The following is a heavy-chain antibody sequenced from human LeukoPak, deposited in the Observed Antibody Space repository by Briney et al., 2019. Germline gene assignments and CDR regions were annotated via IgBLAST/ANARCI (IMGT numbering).Heavy chain of an antibody. CDR3: ARDYDLATKEVSHDY. CDR1: GYSISSGYY. J-gene: IGHJ4*02. Sequence: SETLSLTCTVSGYSISSGYYWGWIRQPPGKGLEWIGSIYHSGSTYYNPSLKSRVTISVDTSKNQFSLKLSSVTAADTAVYYCARDYDLATKEVSHDYWGQGTPVTVSS. CDR2: IYHSGST. D-gene: IGHD5-24*01. V-gene: IGHV4-38-2*02.